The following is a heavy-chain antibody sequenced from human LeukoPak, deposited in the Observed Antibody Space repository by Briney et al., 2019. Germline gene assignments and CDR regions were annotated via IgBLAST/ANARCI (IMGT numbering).Heavy chain of an antibody. V-gene: IGHV3-48*03. CDR2: ISRSSDIR. D-gene: IGHD6-19*01. CDR3: AREVEAVDDY. J-gene: IGHJ4*02. CDR1: GFTFSSYE. Sequence: GGSLRLSCVASGFTFSSYEMNWVRQAPGKGLEWLSYISRSSDIRYSADSVKGRFTISRDNAKNSLYLQMNSLRAEDTAVYYCAREVEAVDDYWGQGILVTVSS.